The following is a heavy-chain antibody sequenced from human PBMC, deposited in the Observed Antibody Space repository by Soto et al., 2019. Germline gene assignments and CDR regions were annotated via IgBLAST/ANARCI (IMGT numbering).Heavy chain of an antibody. CDR2: IYYSGST. V-gene: IGHV4-39*01. D-gene: IGHD2-15*01. J-gene: IGHJ4*02. CDR3: ARLPQAAQLDY. CDR1: GDSISSSSNY. Sequence: QVQLQESGPGLVMPSETLSLTCTVSGDSISSSSNYWGWIRQPPGKGLEYIGSIYYSGSTNYNPSLKSRVTISIDTSNNPFSLKLSSVTATATAVYYCARLPQAAQLDYWGQGTLVTVSS.